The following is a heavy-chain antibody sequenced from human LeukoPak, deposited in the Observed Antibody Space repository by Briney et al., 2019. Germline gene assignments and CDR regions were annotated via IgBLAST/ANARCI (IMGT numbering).Heavy chain of an antibody. V-gene: IGHV4-31*03. J-gene: IGHJ4*02. CDR2: IYYSGST. CDR1: GGSISSGGYY. D-gene: IGHD6-19*01. CDR3: ARGRSGWYNDY. Sequence: SQTLSLTRTVSGGSISSGGYYWSWIRQHPGKGLEWIGYIYYSGSTYYNPSLKSRVTISVDTSKNQFSLKLSSVTAADTAVYYCARGRSGWYNDYWGQGTLITVSS.